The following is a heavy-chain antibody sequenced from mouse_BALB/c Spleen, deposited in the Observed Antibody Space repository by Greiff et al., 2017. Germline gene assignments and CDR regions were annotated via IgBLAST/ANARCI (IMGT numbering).Heavy chain of an antibody. D-gene: IGHD1-1*01. Sequence: VQLQQSGAELARPGASVKLSCKASGYTFTSYWMQWVKQRPGQGLEWIGAIYPGDGDTRYTQKFKGKATLTADKSSSTAYMQLSSLASEDSAVYYCARGDGSSWYFDVWGAGTTVTVSS. J-gene: IGHJ1*01. V-gene: IGHV1-87*01. CDR3: ARGDGSSWYFDV. CDR1: GYTFTSYW. CDR2: IYPGDGDT.